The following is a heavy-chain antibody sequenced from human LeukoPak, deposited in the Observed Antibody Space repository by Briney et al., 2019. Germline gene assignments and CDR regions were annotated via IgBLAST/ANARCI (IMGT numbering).Heavy chain of an antibody. D-gene: IGHD2-2*01. CDR3: ARIVPVDLDNWFDP. CDR2: IYNSGST. V-gene: IGHV4-59*02. CDR1: GGSVSSYY. Sequence: SETLSLTCTVSGGSVSSYYWSWIRLPPGKGLEWIGYIYNSGSTNYNPSLKSRVTISIDTSENQFSLKLSSVTAADTAVYYCARIVPVDLDNWFDPWGQGTLVTVSP. J-gene: IGHJ5*02.